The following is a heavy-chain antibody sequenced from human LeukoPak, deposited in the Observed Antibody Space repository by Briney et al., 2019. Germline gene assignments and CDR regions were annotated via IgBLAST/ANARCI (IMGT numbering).Heavy chain of an antibody. V-gene: IGHV1-2*02. Sequence: ASVKVSCQASGYTFTGYYMHWVRQAPGQGIEWMGWINPNSGGTNYAQKFQGRVTMTRDTSISTAYMELSRLRSDDTAVYYCARESMGIAAAGYFDYWGQGTLVTVSS. D-gene: IGHD6-13*01. CDR1: GYTFTGYY. CDR3: ARESMGIAAAGYFDY. J-gene: IGHJ4*02. CDR2: INPNSGGT.